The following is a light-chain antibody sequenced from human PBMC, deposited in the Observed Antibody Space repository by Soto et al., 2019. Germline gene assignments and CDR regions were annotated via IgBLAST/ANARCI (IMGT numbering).Light chain of an antibody. J-gene: IGKJ2*01. V-gene: IGKV1-39*01. CDR2: ATS. CDR1: QTISTY. CDR3: QQTFTTPRT. Sequence: DIQMTQSPSSLSASVGDRVTITCRASQTISTYLKWYQQKPGKAPKLLIYATSSLPSGVPSRFSGSGSETDFPLTISSLQLEDFATYYCQQTFTTPRTFRQGTSLEIK.